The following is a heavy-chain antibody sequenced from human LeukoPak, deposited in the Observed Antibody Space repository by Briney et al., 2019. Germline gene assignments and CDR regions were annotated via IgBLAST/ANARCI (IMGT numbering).Heavy chain of an antibody. CDR2: INHSGST. D-gene: IGHD2-15*01. Sequence: KPSETLSHTCAVYGGSFSGYYWSWIRQPPGKGLEWIGEINHSGSTNYNPSLKSRVTISVDTSKNQFSLKLSSVTAADTAVYYCARVKDTSSGGEFDYWGQGTLVTVSS. CDR1: GGSFSGYY. V-gene: IGHV4-34*01. CDR3: ARVKDTSSGGEFDY. J-gene: IGHJ4*02.